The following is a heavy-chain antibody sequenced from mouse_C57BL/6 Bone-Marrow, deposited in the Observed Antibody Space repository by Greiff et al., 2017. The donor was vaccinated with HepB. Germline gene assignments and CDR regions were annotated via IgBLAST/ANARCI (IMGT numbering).Heavy chain of an antibody. CDR2: ISDGGSYT. J-gene: IGHJ3*01. D-gene: IGHD3-1*01. CDR3: AKTGYYVGFAY. Sequence: DVQLVESGGGLVKPGGSLKLSCAASGFTFSSYAMSWVRQTPEKRLEWVATISDGGSYTYYPDNVKGRFTISRDNAKNNLYLQMSHLKSEDTAMYYCAKTGYYVGFAYWGQGTLVTVSA. CDR1: GFTFSSYA. V-gene: IGHV5-4*01.